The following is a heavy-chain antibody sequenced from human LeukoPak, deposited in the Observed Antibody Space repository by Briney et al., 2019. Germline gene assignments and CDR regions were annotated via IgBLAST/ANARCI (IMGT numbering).Heavy chain of an antibody. CDR3: ARARIDYYGSGSYPRIDY. V-gene: IGHV4-34*01. CDR1: GGSFSGYY. D-gene: IGHD3-10*01. J-gene: IGHJ4*02. CDR2: INHSGST. Sequence: SESLSLTCAVYGGSFSGYYWSWIRQPPGKGLERIGEINHSGSTNYNPSLKSRVTISVDTSKNQFSLKLSSVTAADTAVYYCARARIDYYGSGSYPRIDYWGQGTLVTVSS.